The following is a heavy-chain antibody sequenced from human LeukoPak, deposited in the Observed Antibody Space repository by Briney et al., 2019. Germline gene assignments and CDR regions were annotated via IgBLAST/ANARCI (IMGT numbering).Heavy chain of an antibody. CDR2: ISGSGGST. Sequence: GGSLRLSCAASGFTFSSYAMSWVRQAPGKGLEWVSAISGSGGSTYYADSVKGRFTISRDNSKNTLYLQTNSLRAEDTAVYYCAKSPSGGAVAGAWDYWGQGTLVTVSS. J-gene: IGHJ4*02. V-gene: IGHV3-23*01. CDR1: GFTFSSYA. CDR3: AKSPSGGAVAGAWDY. D-gene: IGHD6-19*01.